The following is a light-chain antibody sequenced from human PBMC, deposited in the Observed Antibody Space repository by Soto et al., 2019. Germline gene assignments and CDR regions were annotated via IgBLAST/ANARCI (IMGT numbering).Light chain of an antibody. CDR1: QGISSS. J-gene: IGKJ1*01. V-gene: IGKV1-9*01. CDR2: TAS. Sequence: IQLTQSPSSLSASVGDRVTITCRAGQGISSSLAWYQQKPGKAPHLLISTASTLQTGVPSRFSGSGSWTDFALTSSSLQPEDFATYYCQQIDSYPRTFGQGTKVEI. CDR3: QQIDSYPRT.